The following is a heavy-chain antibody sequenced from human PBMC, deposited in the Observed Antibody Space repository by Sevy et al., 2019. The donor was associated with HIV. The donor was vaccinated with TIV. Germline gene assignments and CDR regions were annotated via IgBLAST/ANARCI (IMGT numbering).Heavy chain of an antibody. CDR1: GYTFTDYY. Sequence: ATVKVSCKASGYTFTDYYIHWVRQAPGQGLEWMGWINPKSGGTNYSQKFHGRVTMTRDTSISTACMELSRLRSEDTAVYYCARVVEPAGIDPYYYGVDVWGPGATVTVSS. CDR3: ARVVEPAGIDPYYYGVDV. D-gene: IGHD2-2*01. CDR2: INPKSGGT. J-gene: IGHJ6*02. V-gene: IGHV1-2*02.